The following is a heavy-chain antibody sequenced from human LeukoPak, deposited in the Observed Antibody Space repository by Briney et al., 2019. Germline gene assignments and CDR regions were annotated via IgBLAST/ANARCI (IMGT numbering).Heavy chain of an antibody. V-gene: IGHV4-59*12. CDR3: GRGGSRSYTSTTLDY. D-gene: IGHD6-13*01. J-gene: IGHJ4*02. CDR2: ITYSGST. CDR1: GVSITVYY. Sequence: SETLSLTCSVSGVSITVYYWNWIRQSPAKGLEWIGSITYSGSTSYNHSLKSRATIAIATSTNRFSLKVSSVIAADTAMYYRGRGGSRSYTSTTLDYWGQGTLVTVSS.